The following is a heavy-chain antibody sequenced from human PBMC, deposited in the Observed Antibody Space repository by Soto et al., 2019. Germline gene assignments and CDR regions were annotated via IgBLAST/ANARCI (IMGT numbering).Heavy chain of an antibody. CDR1: GDSVISSDFY. CDR3: ARHSLALRKNNWFDP. V-gene: IGHV4-39*01. CDR2: IFYLGSS. Sequence: SETLSLTCTVSGDSVISSDFYWGWVRQPPGKGLEWIGSIFYLGSSYYNPSLKSRVTMSVDTSKNQFSLRLRSVTAADTALYFCARHSLALRKNNWFDPWGQGIMVTVSS. D-gene: IGHD3-3*02. J-gene: IGHJ5*02.